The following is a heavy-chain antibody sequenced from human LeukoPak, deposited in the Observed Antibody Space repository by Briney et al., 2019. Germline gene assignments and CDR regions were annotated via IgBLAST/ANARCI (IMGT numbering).Heavy chain of an antibody. Sequence: SETLSLTCAVYGGSFSGYYWSWIRQPPGKGLEWIGEINHSGSTNYNPSLKSRVTISVDTSKNQFSLKLSSVTAADAAVYYCASGTTGTFDYWGQGTLVTVSS. J-gene: IGHJ4*02. V-gene: IGHV4-34*01. CDR3: ASGTTGTFDY. CDR2: INHSGST. D-gene: IGHD1-1*01. CDR1: GGSFSGYY.